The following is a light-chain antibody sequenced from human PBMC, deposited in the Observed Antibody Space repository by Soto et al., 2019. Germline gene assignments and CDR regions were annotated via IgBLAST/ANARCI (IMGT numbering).Light chain of an antibody. Sequence: QSVLTQPASVSGSPGQSITIPCTGTSSDVGGHNYVSWYQQHPGRAPKLILYDVSDRPSGVSSRFSGSRSGNTASLTISGLQAEDEADYHCSSYTRRSFVFGIGSKDTDL. CDR3: SSYTRRSFV. CDR2: DVS. J-gene: IGLJ1*01. V-gene: IGLV2-14*03. CDR1: SSDVGGHNY.